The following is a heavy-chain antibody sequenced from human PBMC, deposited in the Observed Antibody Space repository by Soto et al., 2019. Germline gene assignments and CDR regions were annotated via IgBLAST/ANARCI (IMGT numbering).Heavy chain of an antibody. CDR3: AKSSSYDSSGYGDY. D-gene: IGHD3-22*01. J-gene: IGHJ4*02. V-gene: IGHV3-30*18. CDR1: GFTFSSYG. Sequence: QVQLVESGGGVVQPGRSLRLSCAASGFTFSSYGMHWVRQAPGKGLEWVAVISYDGSNKYYADSVKGRFTISRDNSKNALYLQMNSLRAEATAVYYCAKSSSYDSSGYGDYWGQGTLVTVSS. CDR2: ISYDGSNK.